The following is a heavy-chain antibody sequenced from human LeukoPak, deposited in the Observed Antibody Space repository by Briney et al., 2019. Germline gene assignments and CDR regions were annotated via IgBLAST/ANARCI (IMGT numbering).Heavy chain of an antibody. CDR1: GFTFSSYW. V-gene: IGHV3-7*03. D-gene: IGHD3-10*01. CDR3: ARVILYGPGSYYIDY. CDR2: IKQDGSEK. Sequence: GGSLRLSCAASGFTFSSYWMSWVRQAPGKGLEWVANIKQDGSEKYYVDSVKGRFTISRDNGKNSLYLQMNSLRAEDTAVYYCARVILYGPGSYYIDYWGQGTLVTVSS. J-gene: IGHJ4*02.